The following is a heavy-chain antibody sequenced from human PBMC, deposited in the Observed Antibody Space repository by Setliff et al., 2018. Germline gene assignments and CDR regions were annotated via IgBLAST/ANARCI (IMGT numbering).Heavy chain of an antibody. Sequence: PGESLKISCVGSGYTFSTYSMVWVRQAPGKGLQWVSGILGGGGNGGRGTIYADSVRGRFIIPRDNSKNTLYLHMNSLRAEDTALYYCAEDRVPDSIWDFDSWGPGTLVTVSS. J-gene: IGHJ5*01. CDR2: ILGGGGNGGRGT. D-gene: IGHD4-4*01. V-gene: IGHV3-23*01. CDR1: GYTFSTYS. CDR3: AEDRVPDSIWDFDS.